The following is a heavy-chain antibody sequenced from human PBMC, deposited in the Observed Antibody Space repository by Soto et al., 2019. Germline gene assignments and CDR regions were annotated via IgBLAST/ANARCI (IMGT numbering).Heavy chain of an antibody. J-gene: IGHJ6*02. CDR2: ISAYNGNT. CDR1: GYTFTSYG. CDR3: ADLWGYGSGSSYYGMDV. D-gene: IGHD3-10*01. V-gene: IGHV1-18*04. Sequence: QVQLVQSGAEVKKPGASVKVSCKASGYTFTSYGISWVRQAPGQVLEWMGWISAYNGNTNYAQKLQGRVTMTTDTSTSTAYMELRSLRSDDTAVYYCADLWGYGSGSSYYGMDVWGQGTTVTVSS.